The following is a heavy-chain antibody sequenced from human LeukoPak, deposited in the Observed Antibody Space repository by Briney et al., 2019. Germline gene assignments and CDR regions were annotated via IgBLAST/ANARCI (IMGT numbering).Heavy chain of an antibody. Sequence: PGGSLRLSCAASGFTFSSYAMHWVRQAPGKGLEYVSAISSNGGSTYYANSVKGRFTISRDNSKNTLYLQMGSLRAEDMAVYYCARSMIASYWYFDLWGRGTLVTVSS. CDR1: GFTFSSYA. J-gene: IGHJ2*01. CDR2: ISSNGGST. V-gene: IGHV3-64*01. CDR3: ARSMIASYWYFDL. D-gene: IGHD3-22*01.